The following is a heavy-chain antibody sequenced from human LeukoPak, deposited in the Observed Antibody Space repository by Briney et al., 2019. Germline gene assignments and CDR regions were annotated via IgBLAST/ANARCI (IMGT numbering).Heavy chain of an antibody. CDR2: IYYSGST. CDR1: GGSISSHY. CDR3: ARGGWLQNPGLALYY. Sequence: PSETLSLTCTVSGGSISSHYWSWIRQPPGKGLEWIGYIYYSGSTNYNPSLKSRVTISVDTSKNQFSLKLSSVTAADTAVYYCARGGWLQNPGLALYYWGQGTLVTVSS. V-gene: IGHV4-59*11. D-gene: IGHD5-24*01. J-gene: IGHJ4*02.